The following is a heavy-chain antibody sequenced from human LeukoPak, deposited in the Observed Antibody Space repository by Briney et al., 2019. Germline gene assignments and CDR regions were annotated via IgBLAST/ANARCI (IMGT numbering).Heavy chain of an antibody. CDR1: GGSISSYY. CDR2: IYYSGST. J-gene: IGHJ4*02. D-gene: IGHD2-21*02. CDR3: ARSLVTRERFDY. V-gene: IGHV4-59*01. Sequence: PETLSLTCTVSGGSISSYYWSWIRQPPGKGLEWIGYIYYSGSTNYNPSLKSRVTISVDTPKNQFSLKLSSVTAADTAVYYCARSLVTRERFDYWGQGTLVTVSS.